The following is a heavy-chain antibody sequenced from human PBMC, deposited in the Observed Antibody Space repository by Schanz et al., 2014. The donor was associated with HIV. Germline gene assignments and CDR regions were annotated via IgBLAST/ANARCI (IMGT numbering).Heavy chain of an antibody. CDR1: GFTFSNFA. Sequence: EVQMLESGGGSVQPGGSLRLSCAASGFTFSNFAMSWVRQAPGKGLEWVSSISGSGVSTFYAGSVKGRFAISRDKSKNTLYLQMNSLRAEDTAVYYCAKFGRLLGNFDDWGQGTLVTVSS. V-gene: IGHV3-23*01. CDR3: AKFGRLLGNFDD. CDR2: ISGSGVST. J-gene: IGHJ4*02. D-gene: IGHD2-15*01.